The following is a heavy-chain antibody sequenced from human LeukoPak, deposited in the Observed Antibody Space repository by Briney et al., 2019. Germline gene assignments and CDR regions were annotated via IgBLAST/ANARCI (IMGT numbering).Heavy chain of an antibody. CDR2: INWDGGST. J-gene: IGHJ4*02. V-gene: IGHV3-20*04. CDR3: AREGRLSIAARPLDY. D-gene: IGHD6-6*01. Sequence: PGGSLRLSCAASGFTFDDYGMSWGRQAPGKGLEWVSGINWDGGSTGYADSVKGRFTTSRDNAKNSLYLQMNSLRAEDTALYYCAREGRLSIAARPLDYWGQGTLVTVSS. CDR1: GFTFDDYG.